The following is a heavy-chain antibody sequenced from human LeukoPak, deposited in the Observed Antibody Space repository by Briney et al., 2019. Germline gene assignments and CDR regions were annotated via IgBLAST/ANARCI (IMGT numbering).Heavy chain of an antibody. CDR1: GFTVSSNY. Sequence: GGSLRLSCAASGFTVSSNYMSWVRQAPGKGLEWVSVIYSGGSTYYADSVKGRFTISRDNSKNTLYLQMNSLRAEDTAVYYCARLFPSWYGPRYFDYWGPGTLVTVSS. CDR2: IYSGGST. V-gene: IGHV3-53*01. J-gene: IGHJ4*02. CDR3: ARLFPSWYGPRYFDY. D-gene: IGHD6-13*01.